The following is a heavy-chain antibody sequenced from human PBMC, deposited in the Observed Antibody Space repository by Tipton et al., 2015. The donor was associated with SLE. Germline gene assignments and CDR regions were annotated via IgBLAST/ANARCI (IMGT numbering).Heavy chain of an antibody. CDR1: GFTFSSNA. V-gene: IGHV3-23*01. CDR3: AREDGYSYGNYFDY. CDR2: ISGSGGST. Sequence: GSLRLSCAASGFTFSSNAMSWVRQAPGKGLEWVSAISGSGGSTYYADSVKGRFTISRDNAKNSLYLQMNSLRAEDTAVYYCAREDGYSYGNYFDYWGQGTLVTVSS. D-gene: IGHD5-18*01. J-gene: IGHJ4*02.